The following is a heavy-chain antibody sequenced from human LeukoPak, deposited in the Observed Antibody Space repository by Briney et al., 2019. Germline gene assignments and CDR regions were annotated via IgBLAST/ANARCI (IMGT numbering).Heavy chain of an antibody. V-gene: IGHV4-59*12. Sequence: SETLSLTCTVSGGSISSYYWSWIRQPPGKGLEWIGYIYYSGSTNYNPSLKSRVTISVDTSKNQFSLKLSSVTAADTAVYYCARRAPIAVAGAFDIWGQGTMVTVSS. J-gene: IGHJ3*02. CDR2: IYYSGST. CDR3: ARRAPIAVAGAFDI. CDR1: GGSISSYY. D-gene: IGHD6-19*01.